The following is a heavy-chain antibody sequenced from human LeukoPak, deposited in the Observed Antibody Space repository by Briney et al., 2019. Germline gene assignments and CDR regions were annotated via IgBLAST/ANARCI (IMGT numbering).Heavy chain of an antibody. V-gene: IGHV5-51*01. CDR3: ARQRFTMRAYAGNWFDP. CDR2: IYPGDSDT. CDR1: GYSFTSYW. D-gene: IGHD3-10*01. Sequence: GESLKISCKGSGYSFTSYWIGWVRQMPGKGLAWMGIIYPGDSDTRYNPSFQDQVTISADKSISTAYLQWSSLKASDTAMYYCARQRFTMRAYAGNWFDPWGQGTLVTVSS. J-gene: IGHJ5*02.